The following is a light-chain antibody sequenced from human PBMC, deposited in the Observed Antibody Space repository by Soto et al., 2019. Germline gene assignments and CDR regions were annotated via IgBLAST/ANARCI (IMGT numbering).Light chain of an antibody. CDR1: SSDVGGNKY. J-gene: IGLJ1*01. V-gene: IGLV2-14*01. Sequence: QSALTQPASVSGSPGQSITISCTGTSSDVGGNKYVSWYQQYPGKVPKLLVNKVTNRPSGVSYRFSGSQSGNTASLTISALLAEDAADYFCASSTSDSLYVFGTGTKVTV. CDR2: KVT. CDR3: ASSTSDSLYV.